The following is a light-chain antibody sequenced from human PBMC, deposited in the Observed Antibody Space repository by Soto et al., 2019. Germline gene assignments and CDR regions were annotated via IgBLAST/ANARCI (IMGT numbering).Light chain of an antibody. V-gene: IGLV2-14*01. J-gene: IGLJ1*01. CDR2: DVS. CDR1: SSDVGRHDY. CDR3: SSYAARNTYV. Sequence: QSALTQPASVSGSPGQSITISCIGSSSDVGRHDYVSWYQQHPGKAPKLIVYDVSDRPSGVSDRFSGSKSGNTASLTISGLQAEDEAEYYCSSYAARNTYVFGSGTQLTVL.